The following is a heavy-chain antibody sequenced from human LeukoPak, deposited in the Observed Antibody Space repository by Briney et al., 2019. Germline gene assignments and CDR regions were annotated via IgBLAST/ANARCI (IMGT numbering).Heavy chain of an antibody. V-gene: IGHV4-59*01. Sequence: SETLPLTCTVSGGSISSYYRSWIRQPPGKGLEWIGYIYYSGSTNYNPSLKSRVTISVDTSKNQFSLKLSSVTAADTAVYYCARDSGTSRYYYYMDVWGKGTTVTVSS. CDR2: IYYSGST. D-gene: IGHD1-14*01. J-gene: IGHJ6*03. CDR1: GGSISSYY. CDR3: ARDSGTSRYYYYMDV.